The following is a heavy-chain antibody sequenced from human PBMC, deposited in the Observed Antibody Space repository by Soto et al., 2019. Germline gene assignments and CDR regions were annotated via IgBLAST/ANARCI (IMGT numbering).Heavy chain of an antibody. Sequence: GGSMRLSWSPAGFTLSSYGMHCVRQAPGKGLEWVAVISYDGSNKYYADSVKGRFTSSRDNSKNTLYLQMNSLRAADTAVYYCATSLLKNVGACDYWGQGTLVTVSS. CDR1: GFTLSSYG. V-gene: IGHV3-30*03. CDR2: ISYDGSNK. CDR3: ATSLLKNVGACDY. D-gene: IGHD1-26*01. J-gene: IGHJ4*02.